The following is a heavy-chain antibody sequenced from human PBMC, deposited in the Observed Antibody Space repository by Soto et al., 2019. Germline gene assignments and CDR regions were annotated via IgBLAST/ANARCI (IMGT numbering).Heavy chain of an antibody. J-gene: IGHJ6*02. CDR3: ARGSEYGDYFYYYYGMDV. D-gene: IGHD4-17*01. V-gene: IGHV4-30-4*01. Sequence: SETLSLTCTVSGGSISSGDYYWSWIRQPPGKGLEWIGYIYYSGSTYYNPSLKSRVTISVDTSKNQFSLKLSSVTAADTAVYYCARGSEYGDYFYYYYGMDVWGQGTTVTVSS. CDR2: IYYSGST. CDR1: GGSISSGDYY.